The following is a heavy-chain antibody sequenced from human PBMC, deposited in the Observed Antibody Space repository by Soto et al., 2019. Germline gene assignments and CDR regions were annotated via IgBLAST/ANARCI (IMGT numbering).Heavy chain of an antibody. CDR1: GYTFTSYD. CDR3: ARGEKVLRFLEWLSRPYYFDY. J-gene: IGHJ4*02. Sequence: ASVKVSCKASGYTFTSYDINWVQQATGQGLEWMGWMNPNSGNTGYAQKFQGRVTMTRNTSISTAYMELSSLRSEDTAVYYCARGEKVLRFLEWLSRPYYFDYWGQGTLVTVSS. CDR2: MNPNSGNT. D-gene: IGHD3-3*01. V-gene: IGHV1-8*01.